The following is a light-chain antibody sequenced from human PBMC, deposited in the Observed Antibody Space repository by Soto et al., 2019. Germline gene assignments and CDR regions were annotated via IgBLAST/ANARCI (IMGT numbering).Light chain of an antibody. CDR1: SSDVGSYNL. J-gene: IGLJ2*01. Sequence: QSALTQPASVSGSPGQSITISCTGTSSDVGSYNLVSWYQQHPGKAPKLMIYEGSKRPSGASNRVSGSKSGNTASLTISGLQAEDEADYYCCSYAGSSTVVFGGGTKVTVL. CDR3: CSYAGSSTVV. V-gene: IGLV2-23*01. CDR2: EGS.